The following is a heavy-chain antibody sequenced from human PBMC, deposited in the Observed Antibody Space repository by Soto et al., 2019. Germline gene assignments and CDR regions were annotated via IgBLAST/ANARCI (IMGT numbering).Heavy chain of an antibody. CDR2: ISGSGGST. Sequence: GGSLRLSCAASGFTFSSYAMSWVRQAPGKGLEWVSAISGSGGSTYYADSVKGRFTISRDNSKNTLYLQMNSLRAEDTAVYYCVMVVVAPYYGMDVWGQGTTVTVSS. J-gene: IGHJ6*02. V-gene: IGHV3-23*01. D-gene: IGHD2-15*01. CDR3: VMVVVAPYYGMDV. CDR1: GFTFSSYA.